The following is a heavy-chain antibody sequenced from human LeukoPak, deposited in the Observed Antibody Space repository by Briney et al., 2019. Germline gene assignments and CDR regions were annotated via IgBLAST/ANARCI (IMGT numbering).Heavy chain of an antibody. J-gene: IGHJ5*02. CDR3: ARGDIVVVPAASHNWFDP. CDR1: GYTFTSYG. D-gene: IGHD2-2*01. Sequence: ASVKVSCKASGYTFTSYGISWVRQAPGQGREWMGWISAYNGNTNYAQKLQGRVTMTRNTSISTAYMELSSLSSEDTAVYYCARGDIVVVPAASHNWFDPWGQGTLVTVSS. CDR2: ISAYNGNT. V-gene: IGHV1-18*01.